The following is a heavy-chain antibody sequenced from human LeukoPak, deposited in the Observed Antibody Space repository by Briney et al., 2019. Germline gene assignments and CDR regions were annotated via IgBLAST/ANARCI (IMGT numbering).Heavy chain of an antibody. CDR1: GGSISSSSYY. CDR3: ARPKTTVTSNWFDP. CDR2: IYYSGST. Sequence: SXTLSLTCTVSGGSISSSSYYWGWIRQPPGKGLEWIVSIYYSGSTYYNPSVKSRVTISVDTSKNQFSLKLSSVTAADTAVYYCARPKTTVTSNWFDPWGQGTLVTVSS. D-gene: IGHD4-17*01. V-gene: IGHV4-39*01. J-gene: IGHJ5*02.